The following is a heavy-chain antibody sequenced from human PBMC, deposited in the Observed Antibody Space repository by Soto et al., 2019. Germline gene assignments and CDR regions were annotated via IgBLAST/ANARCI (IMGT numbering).Heavy chain of an antibody. Sequence: PSETLSLTCTVYGGSFSGYYWTWIRQPPGKGLESIGYLYYGRSANYNPSLKSRVTLSVDTSTNQCSLTLSSMTAADTAVYYCARVLGIRQLLFDYWGQGTLVTVSS. J-gene: IGHJ4*02. CDR2: LYYGRSA. CDR3: ARVLGIRQLLFDY. V-gene: IGHV4-59*01. D-gene: IGHD2-2*01. CDR1: GGSFSGYY.